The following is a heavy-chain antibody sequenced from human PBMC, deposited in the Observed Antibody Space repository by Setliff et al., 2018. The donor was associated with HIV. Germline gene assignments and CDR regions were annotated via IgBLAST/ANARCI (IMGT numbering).Heavy chain of an antibody. CDR3: ARERPQSHFFDY. CDR2: IYYNGGT. J-gene: IGHJ4*02. CDR1: GGSITTYY. V-gene: IGHV4-59*01. Sequence: NPSETLSLTCTVSGGSITTYYWSWIRQTPGKRLEYIGYIYYNGGTNYNPSLRSRVTISLDTSKNQFSLSLRSVTAADTAVYFCARERPQSHFFDYWGQGTLVTVSS. D-gene: IGHD6-19*01.